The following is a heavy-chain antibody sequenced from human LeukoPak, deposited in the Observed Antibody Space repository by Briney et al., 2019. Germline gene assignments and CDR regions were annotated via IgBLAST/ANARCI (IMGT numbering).Heavy chain of an antibody. D-gene: IGHD6-13*01. CDR1: GFTFSGSA. Sequence: PGGSLRLSCAASGFTFSGSAMHWVRQASGKGLEWVGRIRSKANSYTTAYAASVKGRFTISRDDSKNTAYLQMNSLKTEDTAVYYCARELGAAAGTSWFDPWGQGTLVTVSS. V-gene: IGHV3-73*01. CDR3: ARELGAAAGTSWFDP. CDR2: IRSKANSYTT. J-gene: IGHJ5*02.